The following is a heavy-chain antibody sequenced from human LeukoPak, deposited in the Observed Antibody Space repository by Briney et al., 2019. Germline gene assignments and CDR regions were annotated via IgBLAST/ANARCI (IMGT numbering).Heavy chain of an antibody. J-gene: IGHJ6*02. D-gene: IGHD1-26*01. Sequence: GGSLRLSCAASGFTFSSYAMHWVRQAPGKGLEWVAVISYDGSNKYYADSVKGRFTISRDNSRNTLYLQMNSLRAEDTAVYYCARDSLVGANPYGMDVWGQGTTVTVSS. CDR2: ISYDGSNK. CDR1: GFTFSSYA. CDR3: ARDSLVGANPYGMDV. V-gene: IGHV3-30-3*01.